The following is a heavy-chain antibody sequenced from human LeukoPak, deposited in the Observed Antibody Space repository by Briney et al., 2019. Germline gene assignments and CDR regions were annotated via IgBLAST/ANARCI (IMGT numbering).Heavy chain of an antibody. J-gene: IGHJ4*02. CDR3: AREGGFYRPLDY. CDR2: FHLDGRT. V-gene: IGHV4-4*02. D-gene: IGHD3-3*01. Sequence: SETLSLTCGVSGGSVINTNWWTWVRPPPGKGLEWIGEFHLDGRTNYNPSLESRLTISVDGSENTVSLKLTSVTAADTAVYYCAREGGFYRPLDYSGQGTLVTVSS. CDR1: GGSVINTNW.